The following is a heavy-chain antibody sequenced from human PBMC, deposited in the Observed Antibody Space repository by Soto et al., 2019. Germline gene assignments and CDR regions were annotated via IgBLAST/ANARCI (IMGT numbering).Heavy chain of an antibody. CDR1: GYTFTSYG. Sequence: ASVKVSCKASGYTFTSYGISWVRQSPGQGLEWMGWISAYNGNTNYAQKLQGRVTMTTDTSTSTAYMELRSLRSDDTAVYYCARDDFRKVAVAGAYYYYGMDVWGQGTTVTVSS. CDR3: ARDDFRKVAVAGAYYYYGMDV. D-gene: IGHD6-19*01. J-gene: IGHJ6*02. CDR2: ISAYNGNT. V-gene: IGHV1-18*01.